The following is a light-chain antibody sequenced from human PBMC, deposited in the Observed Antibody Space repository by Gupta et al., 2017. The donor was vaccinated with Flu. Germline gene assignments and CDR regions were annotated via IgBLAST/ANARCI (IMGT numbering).Light chain of an antibody. CDR3: ATWDDRLSPHGV. CDR2: RNE. V-gene: IGLV1-47*01. J-gene: IGLJ3*02. Sequence: VTISCSGGSSDIGSNFVYWYQQFPGTAHTLLSYRNEKRPSGVPDRFSASKSGTSDSLAISGLRSEDEAEYDWATWDDRLSPHGVFGGGTKLTVL. CDR1: SSDIGSNF.